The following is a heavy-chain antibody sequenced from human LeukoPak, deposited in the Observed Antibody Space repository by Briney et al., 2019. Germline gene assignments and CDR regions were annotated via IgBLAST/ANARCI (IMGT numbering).Heavy chain of an antibody. D-gene: IGHD5/OR15-5a*01. CDR3: ARHGQSTVLSHLDS. V-gene: IGHV4-59*08. CDR2: ISYSGTT. CDR1: GDSIGPYY. J-gene: IGHJ4*02. Sequence: SEALSLTCTVSGDSIGPYYWSWIRQPPGKGLEWIGYISYSGTTNYNPSLKSRVILSVHTPQNHFSLSLTSVTAADTAVYYCARHGQSTVLSHLDSWGQGTLVTVSS.